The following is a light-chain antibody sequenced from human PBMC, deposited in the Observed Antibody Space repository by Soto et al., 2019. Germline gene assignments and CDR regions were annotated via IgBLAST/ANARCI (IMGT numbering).Light chain of an antibody. Sequence: DIQMTQSPSSLSASLGDRVTITCRASQSVGRTVNWYQQKVGTSPKLLIYAASSLPAGVSSRFSGSGAGTDFTLTISGLQQEDFATYYCQQSYEPRTFDGGTKVE. V-gene: IGKV1-39*01. CDR1: QSVGRT. CDR3: QQSYEPRT. CDR2: AAS. J-gene: IGKJ4*01.